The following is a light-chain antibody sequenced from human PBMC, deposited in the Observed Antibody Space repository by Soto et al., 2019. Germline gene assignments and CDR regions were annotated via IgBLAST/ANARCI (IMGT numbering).Light chain of an antibody. CDR1: QSISAW. J-gene: IGKJ1*01. CDR3: QQYNSVSRT. V-gene: IGKV1-5*03. CDR2: KAS. Sequence: DIQMTQSPSTLSASVGDRVTITCRASQSISAWLAWYQQKPGKAPKLLIYKASTLESGVPSRFSGSGSGTEFTLTISSLQPDDFATYYCQQYNSVSRTFRQGTKVEIK.